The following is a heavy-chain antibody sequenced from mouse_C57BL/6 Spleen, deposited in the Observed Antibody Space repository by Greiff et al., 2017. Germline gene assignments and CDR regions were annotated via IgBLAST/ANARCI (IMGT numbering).Heavy chain of an antibody. CDR3: AREGSHYAMDY. CDR1: GFTFSSYA. J-gene: IGHJ4*01. CDR2: ISDGGSYT. D-gene: IGHD1-1*02. V-gene: IGHV5-4*01. Sequence: EVQLVESGGGLVKPGGSLKLSCAASGFTFSSYAMSWVRQTPEKRLEWVATISDGGSYTYYPDNVKGRFTISSDNAKNNLYLQMSHLKSEDTAMYYCAREGSHYAMDYWGQGTSVTVAS.